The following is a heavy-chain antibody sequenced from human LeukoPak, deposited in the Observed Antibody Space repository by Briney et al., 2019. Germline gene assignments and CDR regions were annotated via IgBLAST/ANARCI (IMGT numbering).Heavy chain of an antibody. J-gene: IGHJ6*02. CDR1: GGSISSYY. D-gene: IGHD3-22*01. CDR3: ARAVVIRDYYYGMDV. CDR2: IYYSGST. Sequence: PSETLSLTCTVSGGSISSYYWSWIRQPPGKGLEWIGYIYYSGSTNYNPSLKSRVTISVDTSKNQFSLKLSSVTAADTAVYYCARAVVIRDYYYGMDVWGQGTTVTASS. V-gene: IGHV4-59*01.